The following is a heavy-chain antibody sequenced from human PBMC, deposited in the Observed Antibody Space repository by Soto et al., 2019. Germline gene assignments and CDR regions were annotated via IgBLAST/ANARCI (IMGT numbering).Heavy chain of an antibody. CDR1: GGSISSGPYS. J-gene: IGHJ6*02. CDR2: FYYSEST. CDR3: ARLGGYCSSTSCYGYYGMDV. D-gene: IGHD2-2*01. V-gene: IGHV4-39*01. Sequence: QLQLQESGPGLVKPSETLSLTCTVSGGSISSGPYSWGWIRQPPGKGLEWIGTFYYSESTYYNPSRERRVTISVDTSTNPFSLKVSSVTVADTAVYYCARLGGYCSSTSCYGYYGMDVWGQGTTVTVSS.